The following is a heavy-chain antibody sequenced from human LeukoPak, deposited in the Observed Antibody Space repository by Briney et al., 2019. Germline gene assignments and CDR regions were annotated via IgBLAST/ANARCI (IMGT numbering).Heavy chain of an antibody. Sequence: ASVKVSCKASGYTFTTYAMHWVRRAPGQRLEWMGWINAGNGNTKYSQKFQGRVTITRDTSASTAYMELSSLRSEDTAVYYCARGYCGGDCSVDYWGQGTLVTVSS. CDR2: INAGNGNT. J-gene: IGHJ4*02. V-gene: IGHV1-3*01. CDR3: ARGYCGGDCSVDY. CDR1: GYTFTTYA. D-gene: IGHD2-21*02.